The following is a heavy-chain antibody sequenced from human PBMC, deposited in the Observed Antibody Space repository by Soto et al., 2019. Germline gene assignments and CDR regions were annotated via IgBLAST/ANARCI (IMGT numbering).Heavy chain of an antibody. CDR2: INSDGTST. CDR1: GFTFSRHW. Sequence: EVQLVESGGGLVQPGGSLRLSCAASGFTFSRHWMHWVRQAPGKGLVWVSRINSDGTSTNYADSVKGRLTISRDNAKNTQYPQMKSMRGDDMAVHNCVSPCTVTIHNGLNSGGQGTLVTVSS. J-gene: IGHJ4*02. V-gene: IGHV3-74*01. CDR3: VSPCTVTIHNGLNS. D-gene: IGHD3-3*01.